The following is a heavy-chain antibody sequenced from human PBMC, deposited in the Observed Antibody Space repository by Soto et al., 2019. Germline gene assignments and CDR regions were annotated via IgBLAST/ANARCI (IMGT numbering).Heavy chain of an antibody. CDR3: ARHVVYNSGWIYYFDY. V-gene: IGHV4-39*01. Sequence: SETLSLTCNVSGGSIVGSTYYWGWIRQPPGKGLEWLGSIYFSGSTYYNPSLKSRVTLSVDTSKNQFSLKLNSVTAADTAVYYCARHVVYNSGWIYYFDYWGQGTLVTVSS. J-gene: IGHJ4*02. CDR2: IYFSGST. CDR1: GGSIVGSTYY. D-gene: IGHD6-19*01.